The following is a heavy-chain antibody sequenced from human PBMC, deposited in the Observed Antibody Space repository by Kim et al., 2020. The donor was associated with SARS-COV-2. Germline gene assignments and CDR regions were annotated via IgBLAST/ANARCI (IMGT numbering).Heavy chain of an antibody. J-gene: IGHJ4*02. D-gene: IGHD3-10*01. V-gene: IGHV3-23*01. Sequence: GKGRFTISRDNSKTTLYLQMNSLRAEDTAIYYCAGYYYGSGSYYRSIDYWGQGTLVTVSS. CDR3: AGYYYGSGSYYRSIDY.